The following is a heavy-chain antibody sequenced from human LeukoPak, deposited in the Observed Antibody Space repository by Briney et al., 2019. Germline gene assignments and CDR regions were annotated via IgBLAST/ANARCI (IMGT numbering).Heavy chain of an antibody. CDR1: GYSFTSYW. V-gene: IGHV5-51*01. Sequence: GESLKISCKCSGYSFTSYWIGWVRQMPGKGLEWMGIIHHADSDTRYSPSFQGQVTISADKSITTAYLQWSSLKASDTAMYYCARGTSGWRFGSWGQGTLVSVSS. CDR2: IHHADSDT. J-gene: IGHJ4*02. D-gene: IGHD6-19*01. CDR3: ARGTSGWRFGS.